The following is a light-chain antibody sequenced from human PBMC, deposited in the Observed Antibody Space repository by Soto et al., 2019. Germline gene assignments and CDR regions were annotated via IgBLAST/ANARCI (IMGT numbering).Light chain of an antibody. Sequence: EIVLTQSPGTLSLSPGERATLSCRARQSVVSNLAWYQQTPGQAPRLLIDDASTGAPVIPARFSGSGSGTEFPPTSSSLQSEYFAFYYWQQYDTWPLTFGGGTKVDIK. V-gene: IGKV3-15*01. CDR1: QSVVSN. CDR3: QQYDTWPLT. CDR2: DAS. J-gene: IGKJ4*01.